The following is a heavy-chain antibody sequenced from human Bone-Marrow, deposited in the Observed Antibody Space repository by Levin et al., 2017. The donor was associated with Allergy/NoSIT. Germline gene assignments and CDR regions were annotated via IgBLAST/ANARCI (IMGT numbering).Heavy chain of an antibody. Sequence: GESLKISCKASEYTFTGYYMHWVRQAPGQGLEWMGRINPNSGVTNYAQKFQGRVTMTRDTSITTVYMELSSLRSDDSAIYYCARSGYCSITSCQGPYYSGMDVWGQGTTVTVSS. V-gene: IGHV1-2*06. D-gene: IGHD2-2*01. CDR1: EYTFTGYY. CDR3: ARSGYCSITSCQGPYYSGMDV. J-gene: IGHJ6*02. CDR2: INPNSGVT.